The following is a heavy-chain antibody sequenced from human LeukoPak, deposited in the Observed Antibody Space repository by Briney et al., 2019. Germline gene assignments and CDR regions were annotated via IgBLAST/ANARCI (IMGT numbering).Heavy chain of an antibody. CDR2: IYPGDSAT. Sequence: KDGESLNISCMGSAYSFTTYSIGWVRQMPGKGREWRSIIYPGDSATRYSPSFQGQVTISAATSIPTACLPWSSLTPPPTAMFHRARRCDLYSGSYYPFDYWGQGTMVTVSS. J-gene: IGHJ4*02. CDR3: ARRCDLYSGSYYPFDY. CDR1: AYSFTTYS. D-gene: IGHD1-26*01. V-gene: IGHV5-51*01.